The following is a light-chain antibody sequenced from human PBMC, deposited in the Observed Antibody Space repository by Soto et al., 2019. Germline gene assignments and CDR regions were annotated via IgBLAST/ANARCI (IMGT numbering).Light chain of an antibody. CDR1: QSVSSSY. CDR3: QQYGSSPPRVT. CDR2: GAS. Sequence: EIVLTQSPGTLSLSPGERATLSCRASQSVSSSYLAWYQQKPGQAPRLLIYGASSRATGIPDRFSGSGSGTDFTITISRLEPEDFAVYYCQQYGSSPPRVTFGPGTKVDIK. V-gene: IGKV3-20*01. J-gene: IGKJ3*01.